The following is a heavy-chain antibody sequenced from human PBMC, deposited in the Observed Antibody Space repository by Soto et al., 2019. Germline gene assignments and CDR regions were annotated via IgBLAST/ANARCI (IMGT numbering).Heavy chain of an antibody. CDR1: GYTFTSYG. CDR3: ARDHDSSGYYHAFDI. J-gene: IGHJ3*02. V-gene: IGHV1-18*01. CDR2: ISAYNGNT. D-gene: IGHD3-22*01. Sequence: GASVKVSCKASGYTFTSYGISWVRQATGQGLEWMGWISAYNGNTNYAQKLQGRVTMTTDTSTSTAYMELRSLRSDDTAVYYCARDHDSSGYYHAFDIWGQGTMVTVSS.